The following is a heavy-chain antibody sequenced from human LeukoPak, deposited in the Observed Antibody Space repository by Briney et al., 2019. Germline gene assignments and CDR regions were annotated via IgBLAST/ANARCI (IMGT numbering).Heavy chain of an antibody. CDR1: GFTFSTYA. D-gene: IGHD3-3*01. V-gene: IGHV3-23*01. CDR3: AKGPKDILRFLEWLSFDY. CDR2: ISGSGANT. Sequence: SGGSLRLSCTASGFTFSTYAMSWVRQAPGKGLEWVSTISGSGANTYYADSVKGRFIISRDNSKNTLYLQMNSLRAEDTAIYCCAKGPKDILRFLEWLSFDYWGQGTLVTVSS. J-gene: IGHJ4*02.